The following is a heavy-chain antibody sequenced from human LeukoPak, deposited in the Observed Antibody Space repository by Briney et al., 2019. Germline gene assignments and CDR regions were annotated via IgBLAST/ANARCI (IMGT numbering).Heavy chain of an antibody. CDR3: ATDAYSNPDY. CDR2: IKQDGSEK. V-gene: IGHV3-7*01. CDR1: GFTFSSYW. Sequence: GGSLRLSCAASGFTFSSYWMSWVRQAPGKGLEWVANIKQDGSEKNYVDSVKGRFTISRGNAKNSLYLQMNSLRDEDTAVYYCATDAYSNPDYWGQGTLVTVSS. J-gene: IGHJ4*02. D-gene: IGHD4-11*01.